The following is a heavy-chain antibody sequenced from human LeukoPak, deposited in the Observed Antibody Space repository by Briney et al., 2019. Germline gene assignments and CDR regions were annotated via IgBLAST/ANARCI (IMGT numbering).Heavy chain of an antibody. CDR3: AADRGIVVVPRDYYGMDV. V-gene: IGHV1-58*02. J-gene: IGHJ6*02. CDR1: GFTFTSSA. CDR2: IVVGSGNT. D-gene: IGHD2-2*01. Sequence: ASVKVSCKASGFTFTSSAMQWVRQARGQRLGWIGWIVVGSGNTNYAQKFQERVTITRDMSTSTAYMELSSLRSEDTAVYYCAADRGIVVVPRDYYGMDVWGQGTTVTVSS.